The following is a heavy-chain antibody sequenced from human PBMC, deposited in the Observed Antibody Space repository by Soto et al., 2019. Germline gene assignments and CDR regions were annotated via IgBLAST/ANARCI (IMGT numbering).Heavy chain of an antibody. V-gene: IGHV1-3*04. CDR1: GYNFTTYA. CDR2: INTGKANT. Sequence: QVQFVQSGAEVKQPGASVKVSCKASGYNFTTYAIHWVRQAPGQRLEWMGWINTGKANTKYSQKFQGRVTITRDTSASTAYMDLSSLRSGDTAVYYCARDPWGGAVDAFDIWGQGTMVTVSS. D-gene: IGHD3-10*01. CDR3: ARDPWGGAVDAFDI. J-gene: IGHJ3*02.